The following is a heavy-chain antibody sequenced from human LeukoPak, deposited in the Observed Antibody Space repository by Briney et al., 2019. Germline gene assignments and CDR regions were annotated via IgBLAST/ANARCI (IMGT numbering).Heavy chain of an antibody. CDR2: IYYSGST. J-gene: IGHJ4*02. V-gene: IGHV4-61*01. CDR1: GGSISSTSYY. Sequence: PSETLFLTCSVSGGSISSTSYYWGWIRQPPGKGLEWIGHIYYSGSTDYNPSLRSRVTISVDTSKNQFSLRLSSVTAADTAVYYCARDRSDGSGYYGYYFDYWGQGTLVSVSS. CDR3: ARDRSDGSGYYGYYFDY. D-gene: IGHD3-22*01.